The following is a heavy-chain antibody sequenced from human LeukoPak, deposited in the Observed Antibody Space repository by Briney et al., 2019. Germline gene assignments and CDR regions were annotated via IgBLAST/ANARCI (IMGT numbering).Heavy chain of an antibody. V-gene: IGHV3-48*03. Sequence: SGGPLRLSCAASGFTFSSYEMNWVRQAPGKGLEWVSYISSSGSTIYYAGSVKGRFTISRDNAKNSLYLQMNSLRAEDTAVYYCARERDYGDYARDYYYGMDVWGQGTTVTVSS. J-gene: IGHJ6*02. CDR2: ISSSGSTI. D-gene: IGHD4-17*01. CDR1: GFTFSSYE. CDR3: ARERDYGDYARDYYYGMDV.